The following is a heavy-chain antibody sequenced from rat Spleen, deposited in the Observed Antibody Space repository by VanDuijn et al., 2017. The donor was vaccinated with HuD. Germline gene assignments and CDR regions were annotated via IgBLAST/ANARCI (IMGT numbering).Heavy chain of an antibody. CDR1: GFSLTGYS. Sequence: QVQLKESGPGLVQPSQTLSLTCTVSGFSLTGYSVHWVRQPPGKGLEWMGVMWHGGSTEYNSALKSRLSISRDTSKNHIFLKMNSLQSEDTATYHCARAPGNGYVMDAWGQGASVTVSS. V-gene: IGHV2-45*01. J-gene: IGHJ4*01. D-gene: IGHD5-1*01. CDR2: MWHGGST. CDR3: ARAPGNGYVMDA.